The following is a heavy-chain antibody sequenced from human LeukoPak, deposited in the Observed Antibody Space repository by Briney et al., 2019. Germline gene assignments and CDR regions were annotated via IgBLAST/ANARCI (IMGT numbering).Heavy chain of an antibody. CDR2: ICYTGDRT. CDR3: AKSPPVDAAFDL. D-gene: IGHD4-23*01. J-gene: IGHJ3*01. CDR1: GVTFSSYA. Sequence: VGSLRLSCAASGVTFSSYAMNWVRQAPGKGLGWVWGICYTGDRTFYVDSVKGRGTVSRDSSKNLLFLQMNSLRAEDTALYYCAKSPPVDAAFDLWGQGPMVTVSS. V-gene: IGHV3-23*01.